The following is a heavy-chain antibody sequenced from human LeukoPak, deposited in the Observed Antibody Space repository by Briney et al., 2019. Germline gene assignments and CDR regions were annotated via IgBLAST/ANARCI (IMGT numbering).Heavy chain of an antibody. V-gene: IGHV4-31*03. J-gene: IGHJ4*02. Sequence: SETLSLTCTVSGGSISSGGYYWSWIRQHPGKGLEWIGYIYYSGSTYYNPSLKSRVTISVDTSKNQFSLKLSSVTAADTAVYYCARTRITMVRGVIIDPYYFDYWGQGTLVTVSS. CDR2: IYYSGST. CDR1: GGSISSGGYY. CDR3: ARTRITMVRGVIIDPYYFDY. D-gene: IGHD3-10*01.